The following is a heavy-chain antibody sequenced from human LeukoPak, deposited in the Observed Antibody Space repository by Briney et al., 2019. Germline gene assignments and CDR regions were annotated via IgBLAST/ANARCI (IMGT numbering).Heavy chain of an antibody. D-gene: IGHD3-3*01. CDR3: ARRITIFGVVSF. J-gene: IGHJ4*02. CDR1: GGSISSSSYY. V-gene: IGHV4-39*01. Sequence: SETLSLTCTVSGGSISSSSYYWGWLRQPPGKGLEWIGSIYYSGSTYYNPSLKSRVTISVDTSKNQFSLKLSSVTAADTAVYYCARRITIFGVVSFGGQGTLVTVSS. CDR2: IYYSGST.